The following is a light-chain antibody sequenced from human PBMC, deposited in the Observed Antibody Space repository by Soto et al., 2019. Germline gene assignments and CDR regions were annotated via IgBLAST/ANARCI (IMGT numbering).Light chain of an antibody. Sequence: QSALTQPASVSGSPGQSITISCTGTSGAVVGYNYVSWYQRHPGKPPNLLLFDVSNRPSGVFTGFSGAKSGNTASLPISGLQDEDEADYYCSSETSSSTRVFGGGTKLTVL. V-gene: IGLV2-14*01. CDR2: DVS. CDR1: SGAVVGYNY. CDR3: SSETSSSTRV. J-gene: IGLJ2*01.